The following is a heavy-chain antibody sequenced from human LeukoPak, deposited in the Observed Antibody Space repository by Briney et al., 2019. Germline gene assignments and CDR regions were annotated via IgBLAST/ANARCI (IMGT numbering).Heavy chain of an antibody. CDR2: ISAYNGNT. Sequence: GASVKVSCKASGYTFTSYGISWVRQAPGQGLEGMGWISAYNGNTNYAQKLQGRVTMTTDTSTSTAYMELRSLRSDDTAVYYCARYGSNYGSGSYNKYYYYYMDVWGKGTTVTVSS. V-gene: IGHV1-18*01. CDR3: ARYGSNYGSGSYNKYYYYYMDV. D-gene: IGHD3-10*01. CDR1: GYTFTSYG. J-gene: IGHJ6*03.